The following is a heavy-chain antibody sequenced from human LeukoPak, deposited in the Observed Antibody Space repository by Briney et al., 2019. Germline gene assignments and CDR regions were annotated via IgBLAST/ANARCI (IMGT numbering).Heavy chain of an antibody. CDR1: GYTFTSYD. J-gene: IGHJ3*02. Sequence: ASVKLSCKASGYTFTSYDINWVRQATGPGLEWMGWMNPNSGNTGYAQKFQGRVTITRNTSISTAYMELSSLRSEDTAVYYCARAYSSGYSHDAFDIWGQGTMVTVPS. CDR3: ARAYSSGYSHDAFDI. CDR2: MNPNSGNT. V-gene: IGHV1-8*03. D-gene: IGHD3-22*01.